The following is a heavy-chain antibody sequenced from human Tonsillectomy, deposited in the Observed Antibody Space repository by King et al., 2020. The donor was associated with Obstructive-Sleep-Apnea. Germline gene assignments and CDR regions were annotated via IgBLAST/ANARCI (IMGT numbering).Heavy chain of an antibody. CDR3: VAAFSGSRCLGH. CDR2: IKTKNDGGTT. D-gene: IGHD6-19*01. CDR1: GFAFSNGW. J-gene: IGHJ4*02. Sequence: VQLVESGGGLVKPGGSLRLSCAASGFAFSNGWMTWVRQAPGKGLEWLGRIKTKNDGGTTDDAASVKGRFIISRDDSKNTLYLQMNSLQIEDTAVYYCVAAFSGSRCLGHWGKGPLAT. V-gene: IGHV3-15*05.